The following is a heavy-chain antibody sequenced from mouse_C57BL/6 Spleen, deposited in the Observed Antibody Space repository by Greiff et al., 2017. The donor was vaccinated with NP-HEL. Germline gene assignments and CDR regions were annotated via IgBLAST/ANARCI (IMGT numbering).Heavy chain of an antibody. Sequence: VQLKESGGGLVKPGGSLKLSCAASGFTFSSYTMSWVRQTPEKRLEWVATISGGGGNTYYPDRVKGRFTISRDNAKNTLYLQMSSLRSEDTALYYCARRNTTVVAPWDYWGQGTSVTVSS. V-gene: IGHV5-9*01. J-gene: IGHJ4*01. D-gene: IGHD1-1*01. CDR3: ARRNTTVVAPWDY. CDR1: GFTFSSYT. CDR2: ISGGGGNT.